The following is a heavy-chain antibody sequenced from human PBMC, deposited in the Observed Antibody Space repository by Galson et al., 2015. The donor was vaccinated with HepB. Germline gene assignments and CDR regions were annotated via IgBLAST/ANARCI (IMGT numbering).Heavy chain of an antibody. V-gene: IGHV3-74*01. CDR3: ARDQTAVAGTSYAFDI. CDR1: GFPFSSYW. Sequence: LRLSCAASGFPFSSYWMHWVRQAPGKGLVWVSRINSDGSSTSYADSVKGRFTISRDNAKNTLYLQMDSLRAEDTAVYYCARDQTAVAGTSYAFDIWGQGTMVTVSP. CDR2: INSDGSST. D-gene: IGHD6-19*01. J-gene: IGHJ3*02.